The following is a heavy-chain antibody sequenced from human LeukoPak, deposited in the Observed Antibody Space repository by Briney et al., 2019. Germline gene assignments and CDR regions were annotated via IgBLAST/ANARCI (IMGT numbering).Heavy chain of an antibody. V-gene: IGHV4-59*01. Sequence: SETLPLTCMVSRGSITSYYWSWIRQPPGKGLEWIGYIYYTGSTNYNPSPKSRVTISVDTSKNQFSLRLTSVTAADTAVYYCARYSVTMSLTHFDYWGQGTLVTVSS. CDR2: IYYTGST. CDR1: RGSITSYY. CDR3: ARYSVTMSLTHFDY. J-gene: IGHJ4*02. D-gene: IGHD4-17*01.